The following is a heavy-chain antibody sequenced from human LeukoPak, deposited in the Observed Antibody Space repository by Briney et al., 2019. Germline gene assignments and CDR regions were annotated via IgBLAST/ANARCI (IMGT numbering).Heavy chain of an antibody. Sequence: GASVKVSCKASGGTFISYAISWVRQAPGQGLEWMGGIVPIFGTANYAQKFQGRVTITADESTSTAYMELSSLRSEDTAVYYCARVSLMITSDYYYGMDVWGQGTTVTVSS. CDR1: GGTFISYA. CDR3: ARVSLMITSDYYYGMDV. J-gene: IGHJ6*02. D-gene: IGHD3-16*01. CDR2: IVPIFGTA. V-gene: IGHV1-69*13.